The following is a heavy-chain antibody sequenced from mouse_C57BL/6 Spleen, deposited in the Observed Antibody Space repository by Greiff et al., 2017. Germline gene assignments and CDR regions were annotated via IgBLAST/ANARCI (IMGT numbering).Heavy chain of an antibody. D-gene: IGHD1-1*01. J-gene: IGHJ2*01. Sequence: EVQGVESGGGLVKPGGSLKLSCAASGFTFSSYAMSWVRQTPEKRLEWVATISDGGSYTYYPDNVKGRFTISRDNAKNNLYLQMSHLKSEDTAMYYCARGGANYFDYWGQGTTLTVSS. CDR2: ISDGGSYT. CDR1: GFTFSSYA. CDR3: ARGGANYFDY. V-gene: IGHV5-4*01.